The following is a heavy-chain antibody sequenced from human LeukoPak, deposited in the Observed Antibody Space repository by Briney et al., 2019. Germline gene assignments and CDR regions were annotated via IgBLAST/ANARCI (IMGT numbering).Heavy chain of an antibody. J-gene: IGHJ4*02. D-gene: IGHD3-22*01. CDR1: GYTLXXYY. Sequence: SXKVSXKAXGYTLXXYYMHWVRQAPGQGLEWMGRINPNSGGTNYAQKFQGRVTMTRDTSISTVYMELSRLRSDDTAVYYCARVGYYESSGYYEYWGQGTLVTVSS. CDR3: ARVGYYESSGYYEY. V-gene: IGHV1-2*06. CDR2: INPNSGGT.